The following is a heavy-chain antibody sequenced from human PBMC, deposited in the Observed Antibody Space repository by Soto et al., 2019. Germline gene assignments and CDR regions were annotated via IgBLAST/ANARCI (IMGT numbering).Heavy chain of an antibody. CDR2: IIPIFGTA. CDR3: ARGSGYCSSTSCYLGY. Sequence: SVKVSCKASGGTFSSYAISWVRQAPGQGLEWMGGIIPIFGTANYAQKFQGRVTITADESTSTAYMELSSLRSEDTAVYYCARGSGYCSSTSCYLGYWGQGTLVTVSS. CDR1: GGTFSSYA. J-gene: IGHJ4*02. D-gene: IGHD2-2*01. V-gene: IGHV1-69*13.